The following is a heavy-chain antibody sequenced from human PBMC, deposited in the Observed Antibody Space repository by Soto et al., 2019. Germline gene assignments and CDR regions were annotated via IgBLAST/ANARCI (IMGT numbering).Heavy chain of an antibody. CDR1: GGSISSGDYY. J-gene: IGHJ6*02. Sequence: QVQLQESGPGLVKPSQTLSLTCTVSGGSISSGDYYWSWNRQPPGKGLEWIGYIYYSGSTYYNPSLKSRVTISVDTSKNQFSLKLSSVTAADTAVYYCARDPVGFVLVPLNRPNRNNYGMDVWGQGTTVTVSS. CDR2: IYYSGST. V-gene: IGHV4-30-4*01. D-gene: IGHD2-2*01. CDR3: ARDPVGFVLVPLNRPNRNNYGMDV.